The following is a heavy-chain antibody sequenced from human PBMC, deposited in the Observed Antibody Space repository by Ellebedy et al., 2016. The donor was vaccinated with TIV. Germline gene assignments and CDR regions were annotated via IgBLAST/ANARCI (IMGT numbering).Heavy chain of an antibody. CDR2: ISYSIYYSGST. J-gene: IGHJ6*03. CDR1: GGSINSFY. Sequence: SETLSLTCTVSGGSINSFYWSWIRQPPGKGLEWIGYISYSIYYSGSTNHNPSLKSRVTISVDASKNQFSLQLSSVTAADTAVYYCARHAATAGNPNMDVWGRGTTVTVSS. V-gene: IGHV4-59*08. D-gene: IGHD4-23*01. CDR3: ARHAATAGNPNMDV.